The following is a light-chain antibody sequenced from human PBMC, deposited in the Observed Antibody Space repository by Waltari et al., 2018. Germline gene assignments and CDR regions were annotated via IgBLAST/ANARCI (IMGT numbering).Light chain of an antibody. CDR1: QSVLYSSNNKNY. J-gene: IGKJ1*01. Sequence: DIVMTQSPDSLAVSLGERATINCKYSQSVLYSSNNKNYLDWYQQKPGQPPKLLIYWASTRESGVPDRFSGSGSGTDFTITISSLQAEDVAVYYCQQYYSTPRTFGQGTKVEIK. V-gene: IGKV4-1*01. CDR2: WAS. CDR3: QQYYSTPRT.